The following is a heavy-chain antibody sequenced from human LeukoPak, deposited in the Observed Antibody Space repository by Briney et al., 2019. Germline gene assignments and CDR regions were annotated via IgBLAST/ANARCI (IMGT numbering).Heavy chain of an antibody. CDR1: GFTFSHYG. Sequence: GGSLRLSCAASGFTFSHYGMSWVRQAPGKGLEWVSAISGSGYSTYYADSVKGRFTISRDNSKNTLYLQMNSLRAEDTAVYYCARDISDSGRFFDYWGQGTLVTVSS. J-gene: IGHJ4*02. CDR3: ARDISDSGRFFDY. D-gene: IGHD1-26*01. V-gene: IGHV3-23*01. CDR2: ISGSGYST.